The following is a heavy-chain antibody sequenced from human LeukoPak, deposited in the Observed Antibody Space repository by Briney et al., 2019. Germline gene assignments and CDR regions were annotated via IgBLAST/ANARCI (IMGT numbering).Heavy chain of an antibody. CDR1: GFTFSTYS. CDR3: AREGRDRSGKLRNFEY. V-gene: IGHV3-48*02. J-gene: IGHJ4*02. CDR2: ITSSGGTI. D-gene: IGHD3-22*01. Sequence: GGSLRLSCAASGFTFSTYSMNWVRQAPGKGLEWVSYITSSGGTIYYADSVKGRFTISRDNAENSLYLQMNSLRDEDTAVYYCAREGRDRSGKLRNFEYWGQGTLVTVSS.